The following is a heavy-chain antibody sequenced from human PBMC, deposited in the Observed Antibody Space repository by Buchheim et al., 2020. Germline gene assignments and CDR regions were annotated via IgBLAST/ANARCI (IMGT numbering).Heavy chain of an antibody. CDR2: ISSSSSTI. D-gene: IGHD3-16*01. V-gene: IGHV3-48*01. J-gene: IGHJ4*02. Sequence: EVQLVESGGGLVQPGGSLRLSCAASGFTFSSYSMNWVRQAPGKGLEWVSYISSSSSTIYYADSVKGRFTISRDNAKNSMYLQMNSLRAEDTAVYYCARDELGESATYYFDYWGQGTL. CDR1: GFTFSSYS. CDR3: ARDELGESATYYFDY.